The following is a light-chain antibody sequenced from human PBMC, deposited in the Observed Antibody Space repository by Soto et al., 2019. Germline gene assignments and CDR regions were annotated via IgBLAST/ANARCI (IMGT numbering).Light chain of an antibody. Sequence: QSVLTQPPSVSGAPGQRVTISCTGSSSNIGAGYDVHWYQQLPGTVPKLLIYGNSNRPSGVPDRFSGSKSGTSASLAITGLQAEDEADYYCQSYDSSLSFYVFGTGTKLTV. CDR1: SSNIGAGYD. J-gene: IGLJ1*01. CDR2: GNS. V-gene: IGLV1-40*01. CDR3: QSYDSSLSFYV.